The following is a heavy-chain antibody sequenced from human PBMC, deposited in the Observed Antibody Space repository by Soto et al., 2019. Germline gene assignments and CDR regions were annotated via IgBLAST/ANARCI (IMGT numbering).Heavy chain of an antibody. D-gene: IGHD3-10*02. CDR1: GFTFSSYA. CDR3: ASPLFGEERHGGMDV. J-gene: IGHJ6*02. V-gene: IGHV3-30-3*01. Sequence: QVQLVESGGGVVQPGRSLRLSCAASGFTFSSYAMHWVRQAPGKGLEWVAVISYDGSNKYYADSVKGRFTISRDNSKNTLYLQMNSLRAEDTAVYYCASPLFGEERHGGMDVWGQGTTVTVSS. CDR2: ISYDGSNK.